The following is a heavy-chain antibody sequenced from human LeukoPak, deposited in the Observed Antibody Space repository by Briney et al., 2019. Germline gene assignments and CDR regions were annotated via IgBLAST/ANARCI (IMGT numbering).Heavy chain of an antibody. CDR2: IYLRGNT. CDR3: ARGTITTVTDS. V-gene: IGHV4-4*02. J-gene: IGHJ4*02. CDR1: GGSISSSNW. Sequence: NPSGTLSLTCAISGGSISSSNWWTWVRQPPGKGLEWVGEIYLRGNTNYNPSLESRATISVDESKTQLSLRLESVTAADTAVYYCARGTITTVTDSWGPGTLVTVSS. D-gene: IGHD4-17*01.